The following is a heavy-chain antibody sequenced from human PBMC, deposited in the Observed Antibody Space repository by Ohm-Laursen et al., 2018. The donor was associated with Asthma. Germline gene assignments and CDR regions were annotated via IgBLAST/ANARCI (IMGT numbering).Heavy chain of an antibody. Sequence: SLRLSCAASGFTFSNAWMSWVRQAPGKGLEWVGRIKSKTDGGTTDYAAPVKGRFTISRDDSKNTLYLQMNSLRAEDTAVYYCAKTGDGYNRGYFQHWGQGTLVTVSS. J-gene: IGHJ1*01. CDR1: GFTFSNAW. CDR2: IKSKTDGGTT. D-gene: IGHD5-24*01. V-gene: IGHV3-15*01. CDR3: AKTGDGYNRGYFQH.